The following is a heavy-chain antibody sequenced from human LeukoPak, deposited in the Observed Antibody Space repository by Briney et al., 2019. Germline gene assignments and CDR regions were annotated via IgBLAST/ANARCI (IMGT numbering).Heavy chain of an antibody. CDR2: INTNTGNP. CDR3: ARSSVLRFLEWLENGQIDY. V-gene: IGHV7-4-1*02. Sequence: ASVKVSCKASGYTFTSYAMNWVRQAPGQGLEWMGWINTNTGNPTYAQGFTGRFVFSLDTSVSTAYLQISSLKAEDTAVYYCARSSVLRFLEWLENGQIDYWGQGTLVTVSS. D-gene: IGHD3-3*01. J-gene: IGHJ4*02. CDR1: GYTFTSYA.